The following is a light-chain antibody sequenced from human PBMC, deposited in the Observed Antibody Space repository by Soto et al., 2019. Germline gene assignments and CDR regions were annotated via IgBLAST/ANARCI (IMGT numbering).Light chain of an antibody. CDR2: EVS. CDR1: SSDVGSYNY. V-gene: IGLV2-8*01. CDR3: SSYAGSNNFV. Sequence: QSVLTQPPSASGSPGQSVTISCTGTSSDVGSYNYVSWYQQHPGKAPKLMIYEVSKRPSGVPDRFSGSKSGNTASLTVFGLQAEDEADYYCSSYAGSNNFVFGGGTKLTVL. J-gene: IGLJ2*01.